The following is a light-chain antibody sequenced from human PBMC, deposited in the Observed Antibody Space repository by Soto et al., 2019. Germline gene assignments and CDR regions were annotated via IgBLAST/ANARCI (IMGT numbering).Light chain of an antibody. J-gene: IGLJ2*01. CDR2: RNN. CDR1: SSNIGSNY. CDR3: SSYAGRNTLV. Sequence: QSVLTQPPSASGTPGQRVTISCSGSSSNIGSNYVYWYQQLPGTAPKLLIYRNNQRPSGVPDRFSGSKSGTSASLAISGLRSEDEADYYCSSYAGRNTLVFGGGTQLTVL. V-gene: IGLV1-47*01.